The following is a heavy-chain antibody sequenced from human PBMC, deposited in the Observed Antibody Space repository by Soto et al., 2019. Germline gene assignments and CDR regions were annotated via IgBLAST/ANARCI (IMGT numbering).Heavy chain of an antibody. V-gene: IGHV3-23*01. Sequence: EVQLLESWGGVVQPGGSLRLSCAASGFTFSSYAMTWVRQAPGKGLEWVSSISGSGGTPYDADSVKGRFTISRDNSKNTLSLQMDRLYAEETAVYYCSKVGWSSSWSPDDTWGQGTLVTVSS. CDR2: ISGSGGTP. J-gene: IGHJ5*02. CDR3: SKVGWSSSWSPDDT. CDR1: GFTFSSYA. D-gene: IGHD6-13*01.